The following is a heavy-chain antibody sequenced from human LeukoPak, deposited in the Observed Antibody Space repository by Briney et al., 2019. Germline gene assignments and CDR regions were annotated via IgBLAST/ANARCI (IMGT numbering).Heavy chain of an antibody. V-gene: IGHV1-69*13. D-gene: IGHD3-10*01. J-gene: IGHJ6*02. CDR2: IIPIFGTA. CDR1: GGTFSSYA. CDR3: AAPHPFRGDQYYYYGMDV. Sequence: ASVKVSCKASGGTFSSYAISWVRQAPGQGLEWMGGIIPIFGTANYAQKFQGRVTITADESTSTAYMELSSLRSEDTAVYYCAAPHPFRGDQYYYYGMDVWGQGTTVTVSS.